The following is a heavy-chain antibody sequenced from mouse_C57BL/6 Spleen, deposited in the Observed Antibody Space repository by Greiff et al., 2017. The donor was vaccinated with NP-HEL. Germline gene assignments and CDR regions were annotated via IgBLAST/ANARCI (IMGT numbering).Heavy chain of an antibody. J-gene: IGHJ4*01. V-gene: IGHV5-17*01. Sequence: EVQLQESGGGLVKPGGSLKLSCAASGFTFSDYGMHWVRQAPEKGLEWVAYISSGSSTIYYADTVKGRFTISRDNAKNTLFLQMTSLRSEDTAMYYCANDDYYAMDYWGQGTSVTVSS. CDR2: ISSGSSTI. CDR3: ANDDYYAMDY. CDR1: GFTFSDYG.